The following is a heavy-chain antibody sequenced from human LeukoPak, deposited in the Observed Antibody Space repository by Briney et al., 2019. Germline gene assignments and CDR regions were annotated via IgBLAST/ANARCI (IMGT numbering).Heavy chain of an antibody. CDR2: ISYIGNT. D-gene: IGHD4-17*01. J-gene: IGHJ3*02. CDR3: ARDPTTVTKGLDI. Sequence: PSETLSLTCTVSGDSMNSHYWSWIRQPPGKGLEWIGYISYIGNTNYNPSLKSRVTISVDTSKNQFSLRLSSVTVAETAVYYCARDPTTVTKGLDIWGQGTMVTVSS. V-gene: IGHV4-59*11. CDR1: GDSMNSHY.